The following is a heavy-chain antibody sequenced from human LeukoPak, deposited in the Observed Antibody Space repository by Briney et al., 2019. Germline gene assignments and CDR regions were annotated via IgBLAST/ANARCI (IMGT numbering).Heavy chain of an antibody. J-gene: IGHJ4*02. CDR1: GGSFSGYY. CDR2: INHSGST. D-gene: IGHD6-19*01. Sequence: SETLSLTCAVYGGSFSGYYWSWIRQPPGKGLEWIGEINHSGSTNYNPSLKSRVTISVDTSKSQFSLKLSSVTAADTAVYYCARVVAVAGRDYWGQGTLVTVSS. V-gene: IGHV4-34*01. CDR3: ARVVAVAGRDY.